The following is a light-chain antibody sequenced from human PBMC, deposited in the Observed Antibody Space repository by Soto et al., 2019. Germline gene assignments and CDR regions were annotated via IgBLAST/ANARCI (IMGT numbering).Light chain of an antibody. V-gene: IGLV2-14*01. CDR1: SSDVGGYNY. CDR3: SSYTSSSTYV. Sequence: QSALTQPASVSGSPGQSITISCTGTSSDVGGYNYVSWYQQHPGKAPKRMIYEVSNRPSGVSNRFSGSKSGNTASLTISALQAEHEADYYCSSYTSSSTYVFGTGTKVTVL. J-gene: IGLJ1*01. CDR2: EVS.